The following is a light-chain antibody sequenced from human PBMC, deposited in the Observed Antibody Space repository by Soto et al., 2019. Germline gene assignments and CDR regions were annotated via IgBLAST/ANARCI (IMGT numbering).Light chain of an antibody. J-gene: IGKJ4*01. CDR3: QKHNAAPLT. Sequence: DIQMTQAPSCLSASVVDIVTFTCRTSQTISYYLNWYQQKPGKAPKLLIYAASNLQSGVPSRFSGSGSGTDFTLTISNLQPEDVATYYCQKHNAAPLTFGGGTKVDIK. V-gene: IGKV1-27*01. CDR1: QTISYY. CDR2: AAS.